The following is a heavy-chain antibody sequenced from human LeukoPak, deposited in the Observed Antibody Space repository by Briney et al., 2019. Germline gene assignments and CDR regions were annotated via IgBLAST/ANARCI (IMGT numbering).Heavy chain of an antibody. CDR1: GFTFSTYV. CDR2: ISVGAAYI. J-gene: IGHJ4*02. CDR3: ASGPPFLKYFEY. D-gene: IGHD3-3*01. Sequence: PGGSLRLSCAASGFTFSTYVMNWFRQAPGKGLEWVSTISVGAAYIFYADSVKGRFTISRDDSNNALYLQMHSLRAEDTALYYCASGPPFLKYFEYWGQGTLVTVSS. V-gene: IGHV3-23*01.